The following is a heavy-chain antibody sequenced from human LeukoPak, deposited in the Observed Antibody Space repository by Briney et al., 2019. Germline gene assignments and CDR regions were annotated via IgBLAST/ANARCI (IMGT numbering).Heavy chain of an antibody. Sequence: GGSLRLSCAASGFTFSSYSMNWVRQAPGKGLEWVSSISSSSSYIYYADSVKGRFTISRDNAKNSLYLQMNSLRAEDTAVYCCARRYFDWLEYYYYGMDVWGQGTTVTVSS. D-gene: IGHD3-9*01. V-gene: IGHV3-21*01. CDR3: ARRYFDWLEYYYYGMDV. CDR1: GFTFSSYS. J-gene: IGHJ6*02. CDR2: ISSSSSYI.